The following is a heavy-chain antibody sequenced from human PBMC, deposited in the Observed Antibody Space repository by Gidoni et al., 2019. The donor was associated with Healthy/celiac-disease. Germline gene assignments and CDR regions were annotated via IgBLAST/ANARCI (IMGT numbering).Heavy chain of an antibody. CDR1: GFTFSSYA. CDR2: ISGSGCST. CDR3: AFEAPPAGAFDI. Sequence: EVPLLESGGGLVQPGGSLRLPCAASGFTFSSYAMSWVRQAPGKGLEWVSAISGSGCSTYYADSVKGRFTISRDNSKNTLYLQMNSLRAEDTAVYYCAFEAPPAGAFDIWGQGTMVTVSS. V-gene: IGHV3-23*01. J-gene: IGHJ3*02.